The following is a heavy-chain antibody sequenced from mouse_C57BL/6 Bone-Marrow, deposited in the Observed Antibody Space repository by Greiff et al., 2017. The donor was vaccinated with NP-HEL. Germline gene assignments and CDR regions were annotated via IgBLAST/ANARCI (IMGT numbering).Heavy chain of an antibody. CDR2: IYPRSGNT. CDR1: GYTFTSYG. V-gene: IGHV1-81*01. J-gene: IGHJ3*01. CDR3: ARGDSNYHVPWFAY. Sequence: QVQLKQSGAELARPGASVKLSCKASGYTFTSYGISWVKQRTGPGLEWIGEIYPRSGNTYYNEKFKGKATLTADKSSSTAYMELRSLTSEDSAVYFCARGDSNYHVPWFAYWGQGTLVTVSA. D-gene: IGHD2-5*01.